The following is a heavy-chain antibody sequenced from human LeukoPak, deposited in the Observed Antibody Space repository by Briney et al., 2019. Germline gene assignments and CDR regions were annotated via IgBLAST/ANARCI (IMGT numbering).Heavy chain of an antibody. J-gene: IGHJ4*02. V-gene: IGHV3-23*01. D-gene: IGHD5-12*01. Sequence: PGGSLRLSCADSGFSSRSYWMSWVRQAPGKGLEWVSAISGSGGSTYYADSVKGRFTISRDNSKNTLYLQINSLRAEDTAVYYCAKEDSGYDTHFDYWGQGTLVTVSS. CDR1: GFSSRSYW. CDR3: AKEDSGYDTHFDY. CDR2: ISGSGGST.